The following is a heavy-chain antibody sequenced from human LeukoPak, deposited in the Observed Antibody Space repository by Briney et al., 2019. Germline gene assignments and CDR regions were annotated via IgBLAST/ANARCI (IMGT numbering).Heavy chain of an antibody. V-gene: IGHV3-30-3*01. CDR1: GFTFSSYA. CDR3: ASPLTAAAGRILPYYFDY. J-gene: IGHJ4*02. CDR2: ISYDGSNK. D-gene: IGHD6-13*01. Sequence: ALRLSCAASGFTFSSYAMHWVRQAPGKGLEWVAVISYDGSNKYYADSVKGRFTISRDNSKNTLYLQMNSLRAEDTAVYYCASPLTAAAGRILPYYFDYWGQGTLVTVSS.